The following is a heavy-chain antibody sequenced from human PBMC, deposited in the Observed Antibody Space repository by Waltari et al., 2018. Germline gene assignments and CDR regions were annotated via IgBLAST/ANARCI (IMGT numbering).Heavy chain of an antibody. V-gene: IGHV4-39*01. CDR2: IYYSGST. Sequence: QLQLQESGPGLVKPSETLSLTCTVSGGSISSSSYYWGWNRQPPGKGLEWIGSIYYSGSTYYNPSLKSRVTISVDTSKNQFSLKLSSVTAADTAVYYCARHVDYSTHWFDPWGQGTLVTVSS. CDR1: GGSISSSSYY. J-gene: IGHJ5*02. CDR3: ARHVDYSTHWFDP. D-gene: IGHD4-4*01.